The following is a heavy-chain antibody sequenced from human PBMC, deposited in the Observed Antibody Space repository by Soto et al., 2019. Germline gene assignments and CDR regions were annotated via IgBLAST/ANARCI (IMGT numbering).Heavy chain of an antibody. Sequence: QEKLQQWGAGLLKPSETLSLTCAVFGGSVNSGNYYWSWIRQPPGKGLEWIGEMSHSGGTHFNPSLKSRVTISVDTSKNQFSLKMSSVTAADTALYYCARVERGTATTVVDAFDIWGPGTMVTVSS. J-gene: IGHJ3*02. V-gene: IGHV4-34*01. CDR1: GGSVNSGNYY. D-gene: IGHD2-21*02. CDR3: ARVERGTATTVVDAFDI. CDR2: MSHSGGT.